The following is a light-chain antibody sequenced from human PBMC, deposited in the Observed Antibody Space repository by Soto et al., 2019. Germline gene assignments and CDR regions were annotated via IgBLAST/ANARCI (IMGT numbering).Light chain of an antibody. V-gene: IGLV2-14*01. CDR1: SSDVGGYNY. CDR3: SSYTSSSTFV. J-gene: IGLJ1*01. Sequence: ALTQPASVSGSPGQSITISCTGTSSDVGGYNYVSWSQQHPGKAPQLMIYEVSNRPSGVSNRFSGSKSGNTASLTISGLQAEDEADYYCSSYTSSSTFVFGTGTKVTVL. CDR2: EVS.